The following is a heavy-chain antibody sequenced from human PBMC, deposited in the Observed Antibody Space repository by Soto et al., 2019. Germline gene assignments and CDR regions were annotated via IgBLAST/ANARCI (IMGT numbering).Heavy chain of an antibody. CDR1: GFTFGDYA. D-gene: IGHD2-21*01. V-gene: IGHV3-49*05. CDR3: TRPRVSPGDYYGMDV. J-gene: IGHJ6*02. Sequence: NPGGSLRLSCTASGFTFGDYAMSWFRQAPGKGLEWVGFIRSKAYGGTTEYAASVKGRFTISRDDSKSIAYLQMNSLKTEDTAVYYCTRPRVSPGDYYGMDVWGQGTTVTVSS. CDR2: IRSKAYGGTT.